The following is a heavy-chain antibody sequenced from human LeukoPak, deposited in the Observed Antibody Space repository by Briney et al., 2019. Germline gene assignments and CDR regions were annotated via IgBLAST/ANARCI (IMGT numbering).Heavy chain of an antibody. J-gene: IGHJ4*02. CDR3: ARLFYYYGSGSA. CDR1: GGSFSGYY. V-gene: IGHV4-34*01. CDR2: INHSGST. Sequence: SETLSLTCAVYGGSFSGYYWSWIRQPPGKGLEWIGEINHSGSTNYNPSLKSRVTISVDTSKNQFSLKLSSVTAADTAVYYCARLFYYYGSGSAWGQGTLVTVSS. D-gene: IGHD3-10*01.